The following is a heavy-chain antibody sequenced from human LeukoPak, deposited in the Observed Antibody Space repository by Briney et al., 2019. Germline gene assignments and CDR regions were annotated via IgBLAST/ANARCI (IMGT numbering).Heavy chain of an antibody. Sequence: GGSLRLSCGAAGVTFSNYAMTWVRQAPGKGPQWVSSIYGNSKKTFYADSVKGRFTISRDNAKNTLYLQMNSLRVEDTAVYYCVQSELRPFKAFDWGQGTQVTVSS. CDR2: IYGNSKKT. V-gene: IGHV3-23*01. CDR1: GVTFSNYA. D-gene: IGHD1-7*01. J-gene: IGHJ1*01. CDR3: VQSELRPFKAFD.